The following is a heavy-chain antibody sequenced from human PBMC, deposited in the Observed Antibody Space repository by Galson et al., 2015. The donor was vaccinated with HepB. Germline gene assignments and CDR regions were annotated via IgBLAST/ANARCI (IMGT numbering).Heavy chain of an antibody. D-gene: IGHD3-9*01. J-gene: IGHJ4*02. Sequence: SLRLSCAASGFSFTTFAMNWVRQAPGKGLEWVASISSTSAYIYYADSVKVRFTVSRDNARNSLYLQMNSLRAEDAAVYYCARDERRRSGYPGDYWGQGILVTVSS. CDR3: ARDERRRSGYPGDY. CDR2: ISSTSAYI. V-gene: IGHV3-21*01. CDR1: GFSFTTFA.